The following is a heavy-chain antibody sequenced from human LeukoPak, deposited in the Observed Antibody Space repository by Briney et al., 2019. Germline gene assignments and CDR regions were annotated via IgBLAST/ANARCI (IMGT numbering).Heavy chain of an antibody. CDR3: ARQPEGLRYNWNDGSFGY. Sequence: PSETLSLTCTVSGGSISSGSYYWGWIRQPPGKGLEWIGTIYYSGSTYYNPSLKSRVTISVDTSKNQFSLNLSSVTAADTAVYYCARQPEGLRYNWNDGSFGYWGQGTLVTVSS. CDR1: GGSISSGSYY. CDR2: IYYSGST. D-gene: IGHD1-20*01. J-gene: IGHJ4*02. V-gene: IGHV4-39*01.